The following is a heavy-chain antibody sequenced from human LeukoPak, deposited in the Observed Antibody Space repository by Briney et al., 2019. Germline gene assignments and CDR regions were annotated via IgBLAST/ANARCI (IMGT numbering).Heavy chain of an antibody. CDR1: GFTFSRSS. CDR3: AELGITMIGGV. J-gene: IGHJ6*04. D-gene: IGHD3-10*02. CDR2: ISTSSSYI. Sequence: GGSLRLSCAASGFTFSRSSMNWVRQAPGKGLEWVSSISTSSSYIYYADSVKGRFTISRDNAKNSLYLQMNSLRAEDTAVYYCAELGITMIGGVWGKGTTVTISS. V-gene: IGHV3-21*01.